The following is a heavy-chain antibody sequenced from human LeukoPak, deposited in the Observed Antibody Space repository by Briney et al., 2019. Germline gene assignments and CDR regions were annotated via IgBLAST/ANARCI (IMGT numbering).Heavy chain of an antibody. CDR2: INHSGST. Sequence: PSETLSLTCAVYGGSFSGYYWSWIRQPPGKGLEWIGEINHSGSTNYNPSLKSRVTISVDTSKNQFSLKLSSVTAADTAVYYCARVGSLEMAADYWGQGTLVTVSS. V-gene: IGHV4-34*01. D-gene: IGHD5-24*01. CDR3: ARVGSLEMAADY. J-gene: IGHJ4*02. CDR1: GGSFSGYY.